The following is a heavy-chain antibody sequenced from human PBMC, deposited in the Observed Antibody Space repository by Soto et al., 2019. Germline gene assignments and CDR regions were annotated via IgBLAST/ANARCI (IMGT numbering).Heavy chain of an antibody. CDR2: IYPGDSDT. D-gene: IGHD3-10*01. CDR3: ARHSSYYYGSGSYPFDY. J-gene: IGHJ4*02. V-gene: IGHV5-51*01. CDR1: GYSFTSYW. Sequence: PGESLKISCKGSGYSFTSYWISWVRQMPGKGLEWMGIIYPGDSDTRYSPSFQGQVTISADKSISTAYLQWSSLKASDTAMYYCARHSSYYYGSGSYPFDYWGQGTLVTVSS.